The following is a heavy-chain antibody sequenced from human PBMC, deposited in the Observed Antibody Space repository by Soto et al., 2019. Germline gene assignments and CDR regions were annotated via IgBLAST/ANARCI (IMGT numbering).Heavy chain of an antibody. Sequence: SETLSLTCTVSGGSISRYYWRWIRQPPGKGLEWIGYIYYSGSTNYNPSLKSRVTISVDTSKNQFSLKLSSVTAADTAVYYCARDKANNYNCMVSWRQATTVTV. D-gene: IGHD1-20*01. J-gene: IGHJ6*02. CDR3: ARDKANNYNCMVS. CDR2: IYYSGST. V-gene: IGHV4-59*01. CDR1: GGSISRYY.